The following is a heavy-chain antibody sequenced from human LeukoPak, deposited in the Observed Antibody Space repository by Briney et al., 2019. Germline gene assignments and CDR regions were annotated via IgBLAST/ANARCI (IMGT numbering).Heavy chain of an antibody. D-gene: IGHD3-10*01. V-gene: IGHV3-64*01. CDR3: ARDPSINTARGWYDH. CDR1: GFTFSTFA. Sequence: GGSLSLSCAASGFTFSTFAMHWVRQAPGKGLEYVSGISSNGRSTYYANSVKGRFSISRDNSKNTLYLQMGSLRSEDMAVYYCARDPSINTARGWYDHWGQGTLVTVSS. CDR2: ISSNGRST. J-gene: IGHJ5*02.